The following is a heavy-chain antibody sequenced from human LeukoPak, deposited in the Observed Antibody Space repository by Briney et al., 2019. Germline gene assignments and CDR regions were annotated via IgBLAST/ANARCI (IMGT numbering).Heavy chain of an antibody. V-gene: IGHV3-15*01. CDR3: TTWNYDILTGYSI. CDR2: IKSKTHGGTT. D-gene: IGHD3-9*01. J-gene: IGHJ4*02. CDR1: GFSFKNVW. Sequence: PGGSLRLSCAASGFSFKNVWMSWVRQAPGKGLEWVGRIKSKTHGGTTDYAAAVKGRFTISRVDSKSTLYLQMNSLKTEDTALYYCTTWNYDILTGYSIWGQGTLVTVSS.